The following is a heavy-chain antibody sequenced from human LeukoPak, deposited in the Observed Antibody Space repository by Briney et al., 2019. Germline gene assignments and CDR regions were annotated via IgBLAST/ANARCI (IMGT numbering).Heavy chain of an antibody. V-gene: IGHV4-39*07. CDR1: GGSISSGNSY. CDR3: AREGGYSYGYGVDDYYYYYMDV. CDR2: IDNSGNT. J-gene: IGHJ6*03. Sequence: SETLSLTCTVSGGSISSGNSYWGWVRQPPGKGLEWIGSIDNSGNTYYNPSLKSRVTISIDTSKNQFSLKLSSVTAADTAVYFCAREGGYSYGYGVDDYYYYYMDVWGKGTTVTVSS. D-gene: IGHD5-18*01.